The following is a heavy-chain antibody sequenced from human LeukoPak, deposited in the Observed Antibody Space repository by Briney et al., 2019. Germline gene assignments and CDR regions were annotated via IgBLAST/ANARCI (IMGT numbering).Heavy chain of an antibody. V-gene: IGHV4-34*01. Sequence: SETLSLTCAVYGGSFSGYYWSWIRQPPGKGLEWIGEINHSGSTNYNPSLKSRVTISVDTSKNQFSLKLTSVTAADTAVYYCARGRLRRNVGAVVARPSYYFDYWGQGTLVTVSS. J-gene: IGHJ4*02. CDR1: GGSFSGYY. D-gene: IGHD2-15*01. CDR2: INHSGST. CDR3: ARGRLRRNVGAVVARPSYYFDY.